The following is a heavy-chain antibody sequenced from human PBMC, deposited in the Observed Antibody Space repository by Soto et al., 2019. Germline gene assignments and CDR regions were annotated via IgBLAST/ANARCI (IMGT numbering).Heavy chain of an antibody. CDR2: ISSSSSTI. V-gene: IGHV3-48*01. D-gene: IGHD2-2*01. CDR1: GFTFSSYA. CDR3: ARAVRAYCSSTSCYGYYYYMDV. J-gene: IGHJ6*03. Sequence: GGSLRLSCAASGFTFSSYAMSWVRQAPGKGLEWVSYISSSSSTIYYADSVTGRFTISRDNAKNSLYLQMNSLRAEDTAVYYCARAVRAYCSSTSCYGYYYYMDVWGKGTTVTVSS.